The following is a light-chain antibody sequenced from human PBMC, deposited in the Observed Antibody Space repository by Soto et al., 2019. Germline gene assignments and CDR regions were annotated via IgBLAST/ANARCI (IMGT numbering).Light chain of an antibody. CDR2: DAS. CDR3: QQYNTYST. J-gene: IGKJ5*01. CDR1: QSISRW. Sequence: DVQVPHSPSTLSASVGDRVTITCRASQSISRWLAWYQQKPGKAPQALIYDASSLKSGVPSRFSGNGSGTEFTLTISSLQPDDFATYYCQQYNTYSTFGQGTRLEIK. V-gene: IGKV1-5*01.